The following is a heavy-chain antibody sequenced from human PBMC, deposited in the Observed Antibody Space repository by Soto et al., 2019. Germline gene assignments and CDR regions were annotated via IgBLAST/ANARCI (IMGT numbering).Heavy chain of an antibody. D-gene: IGHD2-15*01. J-gene: IGHJ4*02. CDR3: AKSVPLGAATCSLVY. Sequence: QVQLVESGGGVVQPGRSLRLSCAASGFTFSTYGMHWVRQAPGKGLEWVAVISYDGSNKYYADSVKGRFTISRDNSMNTLELQMHSLRAVDTAVYYCAKSVPLGAATCSLVYWGQGTLVIVSS. CDR2: ISYDGSNK. CDR1: GFTFSTYG. V-gene: IGHV3-30*18.